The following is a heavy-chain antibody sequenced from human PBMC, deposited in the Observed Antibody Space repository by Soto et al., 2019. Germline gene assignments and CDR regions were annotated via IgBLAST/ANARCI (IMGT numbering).Heavy chain of an antibody. V-gene: IGHV4-34*01. J-gene: IGHJ4*02. CDR1: GGSFSGYY. D-gene: IGHD3-3*01. Sequence: SETLSLTCAVYGGSFSGYYWSWIRQPPGKGLEWIGEINHSGSTNYNPSLKSRVTISVDTSKNQFSLKLSSVTAADTAVYYCARGGYDFWSGFQSPEYYFDYWGQGTLVTVSS. CDR2: INHSGST. CDR3: ARGGYDFWSGFQSPEYYFDY.